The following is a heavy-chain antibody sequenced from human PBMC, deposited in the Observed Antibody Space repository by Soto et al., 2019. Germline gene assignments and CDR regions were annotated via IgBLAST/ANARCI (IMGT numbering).Heavy chain of an antibody. Sequence: THALTFYMSWDSFSSNRAACTWIGKSPSRGLEWLGRTYYRCKWCNDYAVSVKSRITINPDTSKNQFSLQLNSVTPEETDVDYCAKGGYSAEDAFDYWGQGSLVPVS. CDR1: WDSFSSNRAA. D-gene: IGHD5-12*01. J-gene: IGHJ4*02. CDR3: AKGGYSAEDAFDY. V-gene: IGHV6-1*01. CDR2: TYYRCKWCN.